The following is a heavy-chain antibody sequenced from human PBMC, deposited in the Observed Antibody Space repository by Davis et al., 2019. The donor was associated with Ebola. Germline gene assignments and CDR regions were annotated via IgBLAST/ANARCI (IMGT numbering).Heavy chain of an antibody. CDR3: ARLGTRYYYYGMDV. CDR2: INSDGSST. Sequence: GESLKISCAASGFTFSSYWMHWVRQAPGKGLVWVSRINSDGSSTSYADSVKGRFTISRDNAKNTLYLQMNSLRAEDTDVYYCARLGTRYYYYGMDVWGKGTTVTVSS. J-gene: IGHJ6*04. CDR1: GFTFSSYW. V-gene: IGHV3-74*01.